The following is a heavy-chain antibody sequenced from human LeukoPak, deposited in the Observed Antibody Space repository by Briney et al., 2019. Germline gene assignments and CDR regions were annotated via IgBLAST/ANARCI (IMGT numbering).Heavy chain of an antibody. V-gene: IGHV3-30*04. CDR3: ARGDPDISFGVAGEAFDI. CDR2: ISYDGSNK. Sequence: PGRSLRLSCAASGFTFSSYAMHWVRQAPGKGLEWVALISYDGSNKYYADSMKGRFTISRDNAKKSLYLQMNSLRAEDTAVYYCARGDPDISFGVAGEAFDIWGQGTMVTVSS. J-gene: IGHJ3*02. CDR1: GFTFSSYA. D-gene: IGHD3-3*01.